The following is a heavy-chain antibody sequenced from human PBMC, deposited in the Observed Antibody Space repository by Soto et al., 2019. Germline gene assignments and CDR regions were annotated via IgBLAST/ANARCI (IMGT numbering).Heavy chain of an antibody. V-gene: IGHV3-7*05. CDR3: ARQAWQYSSSFGGMRYYYGMDV. D-gene: IGHD6-13*01. J-gene: IGHJ6*02. CDR1: GFTFSSYW. Sequence: EVQLVESGGGLVQPGGSLRLSCAASGFTFSSYWMSWVRQAPGKGLEWVANIKQDGSEKYYVDSVKGRFTISRDNAKNSLYLQMNSLRAEDTAVYYCARQAWQYSSSFGGMRYYYGMDVWGQGTTVTVSS. CDR2: IKQDGSEK.